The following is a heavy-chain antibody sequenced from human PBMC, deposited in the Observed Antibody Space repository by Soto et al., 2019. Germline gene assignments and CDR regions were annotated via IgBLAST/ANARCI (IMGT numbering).Heavy chain of an antibody. Sequence: GASVKVSCKASGYTFTSYYMHWVRQAPGQGLEWMGIINPSGGSTSYAQKFQGRVTMTRDTSTSTVYMELSSLRSEDTAVYYCAFSTYYYDSSGYFHCFDPWGQGTLVTVSS. CDR3: AFSTYYYDSSGYFHCFDP. J-gene: IGHJ5*02. D-gene: IGHD3-22*01. CDR2: INPSGGST. CDR1: GYTFTSYY. V-gene: IGHV1-46*01.